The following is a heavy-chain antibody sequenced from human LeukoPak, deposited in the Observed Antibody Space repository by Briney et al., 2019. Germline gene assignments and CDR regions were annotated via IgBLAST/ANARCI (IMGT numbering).Heavy chain of an antibody. CDR2: ISYDGSNK. CDR3: ARDASLSSTAVTRGSFFDY. V-gene: IGHV3-30*04. J-gene: IGHJ4*02. CDR1: GFAFNAYA. D-gene: IGHD1-26*01. Sequence: GGSLRLSCAASGFAFNAYAMHWVRRAPGKGLEWVAVISYDGSNKYYADSVKGRFTISRDDSSNTLYLQMNSLRADDTAVYYCARDASLSSTAVTRGSFFDYWGPGNLVTVSS.